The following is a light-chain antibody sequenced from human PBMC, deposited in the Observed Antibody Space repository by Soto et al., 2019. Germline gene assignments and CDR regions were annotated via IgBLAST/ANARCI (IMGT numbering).Light chain of an antibody. V-gene: IGKV1-5*03. CDR2: KTS. J-gene: IGKJ4*01. CDR3: QQYYSNPLT. Sequence: DIQMTQSPSTLSASVGDRVTITCRASQSFSTWLAWCQQKPGKAPNLLIYKTSILESGVPPRFSGSGSGTEFTLTISSLQPDDFATYYCQQYYSNPLTFGGGTKVDIK. CDR1: QSFSTW.